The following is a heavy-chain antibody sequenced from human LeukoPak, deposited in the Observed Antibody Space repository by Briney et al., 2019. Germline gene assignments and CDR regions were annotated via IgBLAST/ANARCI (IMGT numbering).Heavy chain of an antibody. Sequence: PGGSLRLSCAASGFTFRSSAMSWVRQTPSKGLEWLSSITGDGVTTYYADSVKGRFTISRDNSKNILFLQMNSLRAEDSASYFCATERRRADTSMLRSYFFDSWGQGPPVTVSS. CDR2: ITGDGVTT. V-gene: IGHV3-23*01. CDR1: GFTFRSSA. J-gene: IGHJ4*02. D-gene: IGHD3-16*01. CDR3: ATERRRADTSMLRSYFFDS.